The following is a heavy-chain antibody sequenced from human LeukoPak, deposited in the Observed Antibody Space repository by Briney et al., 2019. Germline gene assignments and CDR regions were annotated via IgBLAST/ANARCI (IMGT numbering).Heavy chain of an antibody. J-gene: IGHJ6*04. CDR2: INNDGRIV. CDR3: VRGLGDV. CDR1: GFIFSDYW. D-gene: IGHD4-11*01. V-gene: IGHV3-74*01. Sequence: GGSLRLSCSASGFIFSDYWMHWVRQAPGKGPVWVSRINNDGRIVTYADFVKGRFTISRDNTKDTVYLQMNSLRAEDTAVYYCVRGLGDVWGKGTSVTVSS.